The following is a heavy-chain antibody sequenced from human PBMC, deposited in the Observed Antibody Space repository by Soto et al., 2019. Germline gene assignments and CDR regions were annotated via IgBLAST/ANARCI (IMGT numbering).Heavy chain of an antibody. V-gene: IGHV3-30*04. D-gene: IGHD3-10*01. Sequence: QVQLVESGGGVVPPGRSLRLSCAASGFMFSRYAMHWVRPAPGKGLEWVAVISKDGSVIYYADSVKGRFTISRDKSKNMVYLQLNSLRDEDTAVFYCVRSRSGAVPDSFAYWGQGTLVTVAS. J-gene: IGHJ4*02. CDR1: GFMFSRYA. CDR2: ISKDGSVI. CDR3: VRSRSGAVPDSFAY.